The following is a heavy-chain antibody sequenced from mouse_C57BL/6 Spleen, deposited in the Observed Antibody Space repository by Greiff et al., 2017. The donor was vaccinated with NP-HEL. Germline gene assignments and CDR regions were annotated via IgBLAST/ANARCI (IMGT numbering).Heavy chain of an antibody. D-gene: IGHD1-1*01. Sequence: VQLQQSGAELVKPGASVKMSCKASGYTFTTYPIEWMKQNHGKSLEWIGNFHPYNDDTKYNEKFKGKATLTVEKSSSTVYLELSRVTADVSAVYNCARGDYGSSYWYFDVWGTGTTGTVFS. J-gene: IGHJ1*03. V-gene: IGHV1-47*01. CDR1: GYTFTTYP. CDR3: ARGDYGSSYWYFDV. CDR2: FHPYNDDT.